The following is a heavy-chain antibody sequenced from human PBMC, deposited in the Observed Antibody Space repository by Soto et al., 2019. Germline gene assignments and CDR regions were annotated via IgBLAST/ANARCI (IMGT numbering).Heavy chain of an antibody. Sequence: ASVKVSCKASGYTFTSYAMHWVRQAPGQRLEWMGWINAYNGNTKYSQKLQGRVTMTRDTSASTAYMELSSLRSDDTAVYYCARGGDIVVVPAAPFDYWGQGTLVTVSS. J-gene: IGHJ4*02. CDR1: GYTFTSYA. CDR3: ARGGDIVVVPAAPFDY. D-gene: IGHD2-2*01. V-gene: IGHV1-3*01. CDR2: INAYNGNT.